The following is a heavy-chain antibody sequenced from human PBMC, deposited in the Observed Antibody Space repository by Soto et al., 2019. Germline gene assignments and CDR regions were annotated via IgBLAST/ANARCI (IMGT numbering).Heavy chain of an antibody. CDR1: GGTFSSYA. D-gene: IGHD3-10*01. CDR2: IIPIFGTA. CDR3: ARNSASGDYYYSCGMDV. Sequence: QVQLVQSGAEVKKPGSSVKVSCKASGGTFSSYAISWVRQAPGQGLEWMGGIIPIFGTANYAQKFQGRVTITADESTSTAYMELGSLRSEDTAVYYCARNSASGDYYYSCGMDVWGQGTTVTVSS. J-gene: IGHJ6*02. V-gene: IGHV1-69*01.